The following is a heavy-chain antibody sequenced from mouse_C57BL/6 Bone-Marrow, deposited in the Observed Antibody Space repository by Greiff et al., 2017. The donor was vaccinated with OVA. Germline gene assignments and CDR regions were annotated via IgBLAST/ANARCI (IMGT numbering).Heavy chain of an antibody. CDR2: IYPGNSDT. CDR3: TRHVLLRQWGFAY. Sequence: VQLQQSGTVLARPGASVKMSCTTSGYTFTSYWMHWVKQRPGQGLEWIGAIYPGNSDTSYNQKFKGKAKLTAVTSASTAYMELSSLPNEDSAVYYCTRHVLLRQWGFAYWGQGTLVTVSA. J-gene: IGHJ3*01. CDR1: GYTFTSYW. D-gene: IGHD1-1*01. V-gene: IGHV1-5*01.